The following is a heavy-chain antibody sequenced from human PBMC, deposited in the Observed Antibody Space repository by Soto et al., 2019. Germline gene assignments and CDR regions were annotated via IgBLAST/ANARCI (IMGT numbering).Heavy chain of an antibody. D-gene: IGHD3-3*01. CDR1: GGSISSGDYY. Sequence: PSETLSLTCTVSGGSISSGDYYWSWIRQPPGKGLEWIGYIYYSGSTYCNSSLKSRVTISVDTSKNQFSLKLSSVTAADTAVYYCATRAAHYDFWSGYYWDWFDPWGQGTLVTVSS. V-gene: IGHV4-30-4*01. CDR3: ATRAAHYDFWSGYYWDWFDP. CDR2: IYYSGST. J-gene: IGHJ5*02.